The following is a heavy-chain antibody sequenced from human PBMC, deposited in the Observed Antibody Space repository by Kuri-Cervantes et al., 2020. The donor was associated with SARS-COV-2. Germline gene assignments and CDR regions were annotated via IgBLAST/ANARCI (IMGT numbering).Heavy chain of an antibody. CDR1: GASLCNES. CDR3: ARESSTEPQGYGYCSSSSCDRFDY. Sequence: SETLSLTCALNGASLCNESWSWIRQPPGKGLEWIGEINHSGNTNYNPSLKSRVTISVDTSKNQFSLKLSSVTAADTAVYYCARESSTEPQGYGYCSSSSCDRFDYWGHGTLVTVSS. J-gene: IGHJ4*01. CDR2: INHSGNT. V-gene: IGHV4-34*01. D-gene: IGHD2-2*02.